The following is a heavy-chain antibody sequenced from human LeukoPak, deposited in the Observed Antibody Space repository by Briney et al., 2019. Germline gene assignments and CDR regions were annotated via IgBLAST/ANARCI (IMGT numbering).Heavy chain of an antibody. CDR3: AKGLTRAVDYFDY. Sequence: GGFLRLSCAASGFTFSTYAVNWVRQAPGKGLEWVSAMKGRFTISRDNSKNTLYLQMSSLRAEDTAVYYCAKGLTRAVDYFDYWGQGTLVTVSS. CDR1: GFTFSTYA. J-gene: IGHJ4*02. V-gene: IGHV3-23*01. D-gene: IGHD6-19*01.